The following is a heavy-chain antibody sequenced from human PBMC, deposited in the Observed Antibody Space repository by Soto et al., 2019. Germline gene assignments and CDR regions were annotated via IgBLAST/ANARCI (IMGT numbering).Heavy chain of an antibody. V-gene: IGHV4-59*08. CDR2: IYYSGST. D-gene: IGHD3-16*01. Sequence: QVQLQESGPGLVKPSETLSLTCTVSGGSISSYYWSWIRQPPGKGLEWIGYIYYSGSTNYNPSLXSXVXLXXDTSNNQFSLKRSPVTAADTAVYYCASLWGWSVDYWGQGTLVTVSS. CDR3: ASLWGWSVDY. CDR1: GGSISSYY. J-gene: IGHJ4*02.